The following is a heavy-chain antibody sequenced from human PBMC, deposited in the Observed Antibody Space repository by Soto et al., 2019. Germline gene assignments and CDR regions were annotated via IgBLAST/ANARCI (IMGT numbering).Heavy chain of an antibody. CDR3: ARGGAGATRDNYYYGMDV. CDR2: IWYDGSNR. D-gene: IGHD1-26*01. J-gene: IGHJ6*02. V-gene: IGHV3-33*01. CDR1: RFTFSSYG. Sequence: QVQLVESGGGVVQPGRSLRLSCAASRFTFSSYGMHWVRQAPGKGLEWVAVIWYDGSNRYYADSVKGRFTISRDNSKNTLYLQMNSLRAEDAAVYYCARGGAGATRDNYYYGMDVWGQGTTVTVSS.